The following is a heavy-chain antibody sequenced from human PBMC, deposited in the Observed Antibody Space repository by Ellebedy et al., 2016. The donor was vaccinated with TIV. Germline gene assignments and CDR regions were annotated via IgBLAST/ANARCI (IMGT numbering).Heavy chain of an antibody. V-gene: IGHV3-74*01. Sequence: PGGSLRLSCAASGFTFSSYWMHWVRQAPGKGLVWFSRINSDGSSTSYADSVKGRFTISRDNAKNTLYLQMNSLRAEDTAVYYCASGSSIAAPSGGWGQGTLVTVSS. D-gene: IGHD6-6*01. J-gene: IGHJ4*02. CDR3: ASGSSIAAPSGG. CDR1: GFTFSSYW. CDR2: INSDGSST.